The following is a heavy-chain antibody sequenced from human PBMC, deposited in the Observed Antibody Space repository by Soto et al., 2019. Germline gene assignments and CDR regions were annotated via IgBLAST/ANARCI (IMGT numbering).Heavy chain of an antibody. Sequence: PSETLSLTCAVSCYSISSGYYWGWIRQPPGKGLEWIGSIYHSGSTYYNPSLKSRVTISVDTSKNQFSLKLSSVTAADTAVYYCARVEVAFLEWLSPNWFDPWGQGTLVTVSS. CDR2: IYHSGST. D-gene: IGHD3-3*02. J-gene: IGHJ5*02. CDR1: CYSISSGYY. V-gene: IGHV4-38-2*01. CDR3: ARVEVAFLEWLSPNWFDP.